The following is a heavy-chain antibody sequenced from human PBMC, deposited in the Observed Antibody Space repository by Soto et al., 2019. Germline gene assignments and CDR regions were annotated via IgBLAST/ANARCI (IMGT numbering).Heavy chain of an antibody. CDR1: GFTLSSYA. CDR2: ISGSGGST. D-gene: IGHD6-13*01. V-gene: IGHV3-23*01. J-gene: IGHJ4*02. Sequence: GGSLRLSCAASGFTLSSYAMSWVRQAPGKGLEWVSAISGSGGSTYYADSVKGRFTISRDNSKNTLYLQMNSLRAADTAVYYCTRDSRYANSWSFGHYFDYWGQGTLVTVSS. CDR3: TRDSRYANSWSFGHYFDY.